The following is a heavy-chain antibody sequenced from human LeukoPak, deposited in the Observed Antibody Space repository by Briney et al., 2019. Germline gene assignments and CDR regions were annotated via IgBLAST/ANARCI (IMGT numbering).Heavy chain of an antibody. CDR1: GFTFGDYA. J-gene: IGHJ4*02. D-gene: IGHD3-22*01. CDR3: TSLRGGVYYDSSY. V-gene: IGHV3-49*04. Sequence: GGSLRLSCTASGFTFGDYAMSWVRQAPGKGLEWVGFIRSKAYGGTTEYAASVKGRFTISRDDSKSIAYLQMNSLKTEDTAVYYCTSLRGGVYYDSSYWGQGTLVTVSS. CDR2: IRSKAYGGTT.